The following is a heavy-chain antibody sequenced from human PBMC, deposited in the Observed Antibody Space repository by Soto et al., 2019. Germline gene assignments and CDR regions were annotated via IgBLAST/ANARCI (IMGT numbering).Heavy chain of an antibody. CDR3: AKGSGIDY. CDR2: ISRSGDSA. V-gene: IGHV3-23*01. Sequence: GGSLRLSCAASGFTFRSYVMSWVRQAPGKGLEWVSSISRSGDSAYYADSVKGRFTISRDNSKNTLYLQMHSLRAEETAVYYCAKGSGIDYWGQGTLVTVSS. CDR1: GFTFRSYV. J-gene: IGHJ4*02.